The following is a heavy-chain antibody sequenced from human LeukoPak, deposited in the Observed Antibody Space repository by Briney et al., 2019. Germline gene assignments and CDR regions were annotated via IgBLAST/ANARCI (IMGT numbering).Heavy chain of an antibody. CDR3: ARALSAMVPDY. J-gene: IGHJ4*02. V-gene: IGHV3-33*01. CDR1: GFTFSTYG. CDR2: IRYDGSNK. D-gene: IGHD5-18*01. Sequence: GGSLRLSCAASGFTFSTYGMHWVRQAPGKGPEWVAVIRYDGSNKNYGDSVKGRFTISRDNSKNTLYLHMNSLRAEDTAVYYCARALSAMVPDYWGQGTLLTVSS.